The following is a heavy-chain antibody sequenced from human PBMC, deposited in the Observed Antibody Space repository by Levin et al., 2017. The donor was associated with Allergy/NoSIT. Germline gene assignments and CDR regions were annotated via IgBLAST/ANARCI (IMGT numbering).Heavy chain of an antibody. CDR1: GFTFSNYW. CDR2: IKQDGSEK. J-gene: IGHJ4*02. D-gene: IGHD5-12*01. V-gene: IGHV3-7*01. CDR3: ARRRSGSDWDDY. Sequence: GESLKISCAASGFTFSNYWMNWVRQAPGKGLEWVANIKQDGSEKYYVDSVKGRFTISRDNAKNSLYLQMNSLRAEDTAVYYCARRRSGSDWDDYWGQGTLVTVSS.